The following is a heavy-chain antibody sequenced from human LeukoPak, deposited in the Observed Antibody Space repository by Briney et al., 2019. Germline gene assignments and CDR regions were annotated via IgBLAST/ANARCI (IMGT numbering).Heavy chain of an antibody. CDR2: INDAGSSA. V-gene: IGHV3-74*01. CDR3: ARRVGPGYEKTLDY. D-gene: IGHD5-12*01. J-gene: IGHJ4*02. CDR1: GFTFSNYW. Sequence: GGSLRLSCAASGFTFSNYWMLWVRQAPGKGLACVSRINDAGSSATYADSVQGRFTISRDNSKNTLYLQMNTLRAEDTAVYYCARRVGPGYEKTLDYWGQGTLVTVSS.